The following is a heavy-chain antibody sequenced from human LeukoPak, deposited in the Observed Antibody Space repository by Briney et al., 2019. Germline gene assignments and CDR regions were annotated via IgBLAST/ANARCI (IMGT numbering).Heavy chain of an antibody. CDR1: GFTVSNNY. CDR2: VSSRSTYI. D-gene: IGHD3-22*01. V-gene: IGHV3-21*01. J-gene: IGHJ4*02. Sequence: GGSLRLSCGASGFTVSNNYMHWVRQAPGKGLEWVSSVSSRSTYIYYADSVMGRFTISRDNAKNSLYLQMNSLRAEDTAVYYCARSLGFYDSSGAYYFDYWGQGTLVTVSS. CDR3: ARSLGFYDSSGAYYFDY.